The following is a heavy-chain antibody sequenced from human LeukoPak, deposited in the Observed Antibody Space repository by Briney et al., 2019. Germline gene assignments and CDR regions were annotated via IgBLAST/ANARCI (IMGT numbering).Heavy chain of an antibody. Sequence: GGSLRLSCAASGFTFSSYSMHWVRRAPGKGLEWVSSISGTSNYIYYGDSVKGRFTISRDDAKNSQYLQMNSLRAEDTAVYYCASSGPIAVAFFDYWGQGILVTVSS. CDR1: GFTFSSYS. CDR3: ASSGPIAVAFFDY. J-gene: IGHJ4*02. D-gene: IGHD6-19*01. V-gene: IGHV3-21*01. CDR2: ISGTSNYI.